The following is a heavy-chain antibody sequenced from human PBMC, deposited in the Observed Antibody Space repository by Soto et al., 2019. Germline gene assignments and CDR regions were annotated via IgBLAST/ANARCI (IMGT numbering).Heavy chain of an antibody. CDR3: ARGKYFDWLLYPRQYYFDD. CDR2: IWYDGSNK. Sequence: PGGSLRLSCAASGFTFSSYGMHWIRQAPGKGLEWVAVIWYDGSNKYYADSVKGRFTISRDNSKNTLYLQMNSLRAEDTAVYYCARGKYFDWLLYPRQYYFDDWGQGTLVTVSS. D-gene: IGHD3-9*01. V-gene: IGHV3-33*01. CDR1: GFTFSSYG. J-gene: IGHJ4*02.